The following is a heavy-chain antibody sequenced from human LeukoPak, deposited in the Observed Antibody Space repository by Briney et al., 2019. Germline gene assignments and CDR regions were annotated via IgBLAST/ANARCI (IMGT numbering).Heavy chain of an antibody. D-gene: IGHD3-22*01. V-gene: IGHV1-2*04. J-gene: IGHJ4*02. CDR2: INPNSGGT. CDR3: ARGAYYSDIFPLHY. CDR1: GYTFTAYY. Sequence: EASVKVSCKASGYTFTAYYIHWVRQAPGQGLEWMGWINPNSGGTNYAQNFQGCVSMTRDTSISTAYMELRRLRSDDTAVYYWARGAYYSDIFPLHYWGQGTLVTVSS.